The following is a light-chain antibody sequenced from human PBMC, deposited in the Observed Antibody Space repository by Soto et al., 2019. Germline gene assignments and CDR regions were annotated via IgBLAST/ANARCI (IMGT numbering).Light chain of an antibody. V-gene: IGLV2-14*01. CDR2: EVS. CDR1: SSDVGANNY. CDR3: SSYTNINTRACV. J-gene: IGLJ1*01. Sequence: QSALTQPASVSGSPGQSITISCTGTSSDVGANNYVSWYQQQSGKAPKLLIHEVSNRPAGVSDRFSGSKSGNTASLTISGLQAEDEAEYYCSSYTNINTRACVFGTGTKLTVL.